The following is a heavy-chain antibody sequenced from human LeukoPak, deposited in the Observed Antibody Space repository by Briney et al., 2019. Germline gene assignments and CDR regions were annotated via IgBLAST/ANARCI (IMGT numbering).Heavy chain of an antibody. Sequence: ASVKVSCKASGYTFTSYGISWVRQAPGQGLEWMGWISAYNGNTNYAQKLQGRVTMTTDTSTSTAYMELRSLRSDDTAVYYCARDPDYYGSGSYYKPTYFDYWGQGTLVTVSS. CDR1: GYTFTSYG. CDR3: ARDPDYYGSGSYYKPTYFDY. CDR2: ISAYNGNT. D-gene: IGHD3-10*01. J-gene: IGHJ4*02. V-gene: IGHV1-18*01.